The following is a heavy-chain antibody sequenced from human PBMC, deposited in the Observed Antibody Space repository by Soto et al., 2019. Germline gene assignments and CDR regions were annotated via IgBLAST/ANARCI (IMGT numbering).Heavy chain of an antibody. V-gene: IGHV4-59*01. CDR3: ARLNPQRDFGI. CDR1: SGC. CDR2: IYYSGST. Sequence: SGCWSCIRQPPGKGLEWIGYIYYSGSTNYNPSLKSRVTISVDTSKNQFSLKLSSVTAADTAVYYCARLNPQRDFGIWGQATFVTLSS. J-gene: IGHJ4*01. D-gene: IGHD6-25*01.